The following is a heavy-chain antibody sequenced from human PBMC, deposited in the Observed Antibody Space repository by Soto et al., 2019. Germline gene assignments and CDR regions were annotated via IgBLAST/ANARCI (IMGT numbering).Heavy chain of an antibody. J-gene: IGHJ2*01. CDR2: ISARGRT. CDR3: ARGMGRYFDL. CDR1: GDFISNLY. D-gene: IGHD2-8*01. V-gene: IGHV4-4*07. Sequence: QVQLQESGPGLVKPSETLSLTCTVSGDFISNLYWSWIRQPTGKGLESLGRISARGRTNYNPSLQSRVAMSLDTSKNQFSLRLTSLSATDTAVYFFARGMGRYFDLWGRGTLVTVFS.